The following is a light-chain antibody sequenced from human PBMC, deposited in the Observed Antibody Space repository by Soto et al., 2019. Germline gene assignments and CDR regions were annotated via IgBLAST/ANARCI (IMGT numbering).Light chain of an antibody. V-gene: IGKV1D-12*01. CDR2: GAS. Sequence: DIQMTQSPSSVSASIGDTVTITCRASQDISTLLAWYQQKPGKAPKLLIYGASTLESGVPSRFSGRGSGTDFTLTISSLQPEDFATYFCQQADSFPLTFDGGTKVEIK. CDR3: QQADSFPLT. CDR1: QDISTL. J-gene: IGKJ4*01.